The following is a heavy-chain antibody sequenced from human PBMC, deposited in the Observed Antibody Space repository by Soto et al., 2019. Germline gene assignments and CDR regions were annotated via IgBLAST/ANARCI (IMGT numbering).Heavy chain of an antibody. D-gene: IGHD3-22*01. CDR2: ISNAGSGSI. Sequence: QVHLVQSGAEVKKPGDSVKVSCKTSGYPFPSFEIHWIRQAPGQRPEWMGGISNAGSGSIKYSQRFQDRLTISGDKRATTVYMTLSSLTSEDTAIYYCARESDHYQDFFQNWGQGSLVTVSA. CDR3: ARESDHYQDFFQN. CDR1: GYPFPSFE. V-gene: IGHV1-3*01. J-gene: IGHJ4*02.